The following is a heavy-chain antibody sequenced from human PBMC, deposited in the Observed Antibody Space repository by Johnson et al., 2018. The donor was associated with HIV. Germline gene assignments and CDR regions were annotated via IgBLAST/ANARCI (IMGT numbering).Heavy chain of an antibody. J-gene: IGHJ3*02. Sequence: QVQLVESGGGLVQPGGSLRLSCAASGFTFSSYGMHWVRQAPGKGLEWVAFIRYDGSNTYYADSVKGRFPISRDNSKNTLYLQMNSLRAEDTAVYYCARGPSGRWLQTDAFDIWGQGTMVTVSS. CDR3: ARGPSGRWLQTDAFDI. V-gene: IGHV3-30*02. CDR2: IRYDGSNT. D-gene: IGHD5-24*01. CDR1: GFTFSSYG.